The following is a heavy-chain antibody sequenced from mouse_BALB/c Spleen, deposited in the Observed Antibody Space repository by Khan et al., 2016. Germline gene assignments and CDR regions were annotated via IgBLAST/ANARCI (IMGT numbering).Heavy chain of an antibody. Sequence: QIQLVQSGPELKKPGETVKISCKASGYTFTNYGMNWVKQAPGKGLKWMGWINTYTGEPTYADDFKGRFAFSLETSASTAYLQLNNLKTEDMATDLCARRRLWDFDYWGQGTTLTVSS. V-gene: IGHV9-1*02. D-gene: IGHD1-1*02. CDR1: GYTFTNYG. CDR2: INTYTGEP. CDR3: ARRRLWDFDY. J-gene: IGHJ2*01.